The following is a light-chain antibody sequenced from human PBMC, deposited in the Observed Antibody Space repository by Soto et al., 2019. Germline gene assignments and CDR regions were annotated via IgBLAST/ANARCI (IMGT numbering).Light chain of an antibody. J-gene: IGKJ5*01. CDR2: GAF. CDR3: QQHETLIT. CDR1: QSLSRSY. V-gene: IGKV3-20*01. Sequence: PGERATLSCRASQSLSRSYFAWYQHRPGQGPRLLIYGAFPRATGIPDRFSGSGSGTDFTLTISRLEPEDFAVYYCQQHETLITFGQGTRLEIK.